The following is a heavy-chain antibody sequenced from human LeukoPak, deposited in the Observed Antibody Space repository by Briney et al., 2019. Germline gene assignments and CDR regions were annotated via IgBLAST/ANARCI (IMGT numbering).Heavy chain of an antibody. J-gene: IGHJ4*02. CDR2: IKQDGSEK. Sequence: GGSLRLSCAASGFTFSSYWMSWVRQAPGKGLEWVANIKQDGSEKYYVDSVKGRFTISRDNAKNSLYLQMNSLRAEDTAVYYCASGPGYSSGWYMDYWGQGTLVTVSS. D-gene: IGHD6-19*01. V-gene: IGHV3-7*01. CDR1: GFTFSSYW. CDR3: ASGPGYSSGWYMDY.